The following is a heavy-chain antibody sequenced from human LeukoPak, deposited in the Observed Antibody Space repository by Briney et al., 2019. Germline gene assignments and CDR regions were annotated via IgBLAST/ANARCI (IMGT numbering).Heavy chain of an antibody. CDR3: TTMYSGGMAV. V-gene: IGHV3-15*01. CDR2: IQSKSDGGAI. CDR1: GFTFTNAW. D-gene: IGHD3-10*01. Sequence: GGSLRLSCAASGFTFTNAWMSWVRQAPGKGLEWVAQIQSKSDGGAIGYAASVKGRFTISRDDSKGTLYLQMNSLKTEDTAVYYCTTMYSGGMAVWGHGTTVTVSS. J-gene: IGHJ6*02.